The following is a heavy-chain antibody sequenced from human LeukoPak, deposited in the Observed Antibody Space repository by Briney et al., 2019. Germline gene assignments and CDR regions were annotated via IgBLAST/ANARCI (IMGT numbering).Heavy chain of an antibody. CDR3: ARHGRSGSYYNFDY. CDR2: INHSGST. D-gene: IGHD1-26*01. Sequence: PSETLSLTCAVYGGSFSGYYWSWIRQPPGKGLEWIGEINHSGSTNYNPSLKSRVTISVDTSKNQFSLKLSSVTAADTAVYYCARHGRSGSYYNFDYWGQGTLVTVSS. V-gene: IGHV4-34*01. CDR1: GGSFSGYY. J-gene: IGHJ4*02.